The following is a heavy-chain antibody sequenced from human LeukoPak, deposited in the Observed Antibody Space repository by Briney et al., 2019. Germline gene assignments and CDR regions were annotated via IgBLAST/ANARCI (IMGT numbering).Heavy chain of an antibody. D-gene: IGHD5/OR15-5a*01. CDR3: ASGQFLVSNDY. CDR2: FYYTGST. V-gene: IGHV4-61*01. Sequence: PSETLSLTCTVSGGSVSGGSYYWSWIRQPPGKGLEWIGYFYYTGSTNYNPSLKSRVTISVDTSKNQFSLRLSSVTAADTAVYYYASGQFLVSNDYWGQGILVTVSS. J-gene: IGHJ4*02. CDR1: GGSVSGGSYY.